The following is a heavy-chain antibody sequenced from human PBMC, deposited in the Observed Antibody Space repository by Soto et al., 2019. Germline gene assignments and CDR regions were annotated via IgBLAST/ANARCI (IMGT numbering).Heavy chain of an antibody. V-gene: IGHV3-20*04. CDR3: ARGPYVSRSIWYYDY. D-gene: IGHD6-13*01. J-gene: IGHJ4*02. CDR2: INWNAGST. CDR1: GFTFGDFA. Sequence: GGSLRLSCAASGFTFGDFAMSWVRQAPGKELEWVSGINWNAGSTYYADSVKGRFTISRDSAQNSLYLQANSLRAEDTAFYYCARGPYVSRSIWYYDYWGQGTLVTVSS.